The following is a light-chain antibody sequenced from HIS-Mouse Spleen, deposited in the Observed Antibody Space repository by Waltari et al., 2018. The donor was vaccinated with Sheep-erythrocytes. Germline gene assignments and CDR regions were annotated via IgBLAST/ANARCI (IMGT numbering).Light chain of an antibody. CDR2: DVS. CDR1: SSDVGGYNY. Sequence: QSALTQPRSVSGSPGQSVTISCTGTSSDVGGYNYVSWYQQHPGKAPKLMIYDVSKRPSGVPDRFAGSKSGNTASLTISGLQAEDEADYYCCSDAGSYNHVFATGTKVTGL. J-gene: IGLJ1*01. CDR3: CSDAGSYNHV. V-gene: IGLV2-11*01.